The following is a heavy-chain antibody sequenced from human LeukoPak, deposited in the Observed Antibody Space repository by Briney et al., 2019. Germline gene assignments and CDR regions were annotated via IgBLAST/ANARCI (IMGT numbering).Heavy chain of an antibody. CDR2: ISYSGST. V-gene: IGHV4-61*01. Sequence: SETLSLTCTVSGGSVSSGSYYWSWIRQPPGKGLEWIGYISYSGSTNYNPSLKSRVTISVDTSKNQFSLKLSSVTAADTAVYYCARRTLGTYYFDYWGQGTLVTVSS. D-gene: IGHD1-14*01. CDR1: GGSVSSGSYY. J-gene: IGHJ4*02. CDR3: ARRTLGTYYFDY.